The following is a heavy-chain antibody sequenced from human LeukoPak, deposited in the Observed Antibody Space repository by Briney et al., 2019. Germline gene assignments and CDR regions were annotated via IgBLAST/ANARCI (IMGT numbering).Heavy chain of an antibody. CDR2: IWYDGSNK. CDR3: AKTLRTGYSSGWYYFDY. CDR1: GFTFSSYG. V-gene: IGHV3-33*06. J-gene: IGHJ4*02. D-gene: IGHD6-19*01. Sequence: GGSLRLSCAASGFTFSSYGMHWVRQAPGKGLEWVAVIWYDGSNKYYADSVKGRFTISRDNSKNTLYLQMNSLRAEDTAVYYCAKTLRTGYSSGWYYFDYRGQGTLVTVSS.